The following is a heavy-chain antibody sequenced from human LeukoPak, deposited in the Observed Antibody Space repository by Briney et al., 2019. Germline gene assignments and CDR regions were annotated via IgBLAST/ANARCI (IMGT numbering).Heavy chain of an antibody. Sequence: PGGSLRLSCAASGFTFSSYGMPWVRQAPGKGLEWVAVIWYDGSNKYYADSVKGRFTISRDNSKNTLYLQVNSLRAEDTAVYYCARAPYEPWAYYFDYWGQGTLVTVSS. CDR2: IWYDGSNK. V-gene: IGHV3-33*01. D-gene: IGHD3-3*01. CDR3: ARAPYEPWAYYFDY. J-gene: IGHJ4*02. CDR1: GFTFSSYG.